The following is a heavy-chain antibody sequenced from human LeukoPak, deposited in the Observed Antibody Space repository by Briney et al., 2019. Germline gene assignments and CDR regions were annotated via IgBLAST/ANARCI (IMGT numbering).Heavy chain of an antibody. D-gene: IGHD6-19*01. Sequence: SETLSLXCTVSGGSISSSSYYWGWIRQPPGKGLEWIGSIYYSGSTYYNPSLKSRVTISVDTSKNQFSLKLSSVTAADTAVYYCARRRGWSVDYWGQGTLVTVSS. V-gene: IGHV4-39*01. CDR3: ARRRGWSVDY. CDR2: IYYSGST. J-gene: IGHJ4*02. CDR1: GGSISSSSYY.